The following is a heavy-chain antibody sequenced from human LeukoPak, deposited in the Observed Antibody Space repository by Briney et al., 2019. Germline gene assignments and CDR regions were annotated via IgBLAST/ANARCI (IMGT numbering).Heavy chain of an antibody. D-gene: IGHD4-17*01. Sequence: GGSLRLSCAASGFTFDDYAMHWVRQAPGKGLEWVAVISYDGSNKYYADSVKGRFTISRDNSKNTLYLQMNSLRAEDTAVYYCAREVTPDSFFDYWGQGTLVTVSS. CDR3: AREVTPDSFFDY. V-gene: IGHV3-30-3*01. J-gene: IGHJ4*02. CDR1: GFTFDDYA. CDR2: ISYDGSNK.